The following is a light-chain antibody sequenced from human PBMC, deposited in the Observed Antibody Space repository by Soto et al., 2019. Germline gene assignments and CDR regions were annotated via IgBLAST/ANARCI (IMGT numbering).Light chain of an antibody. J-gene: IGKJ2*01. Sequence: EIVLTQSPATLSLSPGERATLSCRASQSVSSYLAWYQQKPGQAPRLLIYDASNRATGIPARFSGSVSGTAFTLTISSLEPEDFAVYYCQQRSNWPPLYTLGQGTKLGIK. CDR2: DAS. V-gene: IGKV3-11*01. CDR3: QQRSNWPPLYT. CDR1: QSVSSY.